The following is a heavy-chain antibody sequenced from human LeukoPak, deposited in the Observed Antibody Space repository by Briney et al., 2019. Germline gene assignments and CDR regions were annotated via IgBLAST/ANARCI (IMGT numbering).Heavy chain of an antibody. V-gene: IGHV3-48*01. CDR3: ARDDAGSGSFFDY. CDR1: GFTFSTYS. D-gene: IGHD1-26*01. CDR2: ITSSSSTT. Sequence: GGSRRLSCAASGFTFSTYSMNWVSQAPGKGLEWVSYITSSSSTTSYADSVKGRFTISRDNAKNSLYLQMNSLRAEDTAVYYCARDDAGSGSFFDYWGQGTLVTVSS. J-gene: IGHJ4*02.